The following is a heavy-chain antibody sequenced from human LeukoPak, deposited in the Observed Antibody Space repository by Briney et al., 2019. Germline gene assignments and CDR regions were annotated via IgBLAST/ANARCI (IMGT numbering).Heavy chain of an antibody. CDR2: IYPGDSDT. Sequence: GESLKISCKGSGYSFTSYWIGWVRQMPGKGLEWMGIIYPGDSDTRYSPSFQGQVTISADKSISTAYLQRSSLKASDTAMYYCARTAADAYYYYYMDVWGKGTTVTVSS. J-gene: IGHJ6*03. D-gene: IGHD2-15*01. CDR3: ARTAADAYYYYYMDV. V-gene: IGHV5-51*01. CDR1: GYSFTSYW.